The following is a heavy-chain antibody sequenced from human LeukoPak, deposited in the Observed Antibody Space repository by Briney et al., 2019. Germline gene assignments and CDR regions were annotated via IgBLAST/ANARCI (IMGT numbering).Heavy chain of an antibody. CDR1: GYTFTSYY. J-gene: IGHJ4*02. CDR2: INPSGGST. Sequence: ASVRVSCKASGYTFTSYYMHWVRQAPGQGREWMGIINPSGGSTSYAQKFQGRVTMTRDTSTSTVYMELSSLRSEDTAVYYCARVGYYYDSSGYYNYWGQGTLVTVSS. CDR3: ARVGYYYDSSGYYNY. D-gene: IGHD3-22*01. V-gene: IGHV1-46*03.